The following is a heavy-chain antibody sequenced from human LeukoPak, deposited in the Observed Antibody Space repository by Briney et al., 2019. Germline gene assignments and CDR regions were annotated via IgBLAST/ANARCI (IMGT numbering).Heavy chain of an antibody. CDR1: GFTFSSYS. D-gene: IGHD2-2*01. V-gene: IGHV3-21*01. CDR2: ISSSSSYI. CDR3: ARWAGEYQSEDYYYYMDV. Sequence: PGGSLRLSCAASGFTFSSYSMNWVRQAPGKGLEWVSSISSSSSYIYYADSVKGRFTISRDNAKNSLYLQMNSLRAEDTAVYYCARWAGEYQSEDYYYYMDVWGKGTTVTVSS. J-gene: IGHJ6*03.